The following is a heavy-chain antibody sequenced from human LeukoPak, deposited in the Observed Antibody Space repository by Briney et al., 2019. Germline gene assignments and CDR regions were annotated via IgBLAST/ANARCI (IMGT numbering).Heavy chain of an antibody. CDR1: GGSISSGGYY. CDR2: IYYSGST. Sequence: PSQTLSLTCTVSGGSISSGGYYWSWIRQHPGKGLEWIGYIYYSGSTYYNPSLKSRVTISVDTSKNQFSLKLSSVTAADTAVYYCARGGSGWFGYYCYYMDVWGKGTTVTVSS. J-gene: IGHJ6*03. D-gene: IGHD6-19*01. CDR3: ARGGSGWFGYYCYYMDV. V-gene: IGHV4-31*03.